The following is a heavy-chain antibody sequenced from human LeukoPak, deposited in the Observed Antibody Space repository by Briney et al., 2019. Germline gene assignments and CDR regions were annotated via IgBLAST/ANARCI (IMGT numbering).Heavy chain of an antibody. CDR2: INPGSGGT. D-gene: IGHD3-22*01. Sequence: ASVKVSCKASGYTFTGYYMHWVRQAPGQGLEWMGWINPGSGGTNYAQKFQGRVTMTRDTSISTAYMELSRLRAEDTALYYCARDTYYYDSSGYFDYWGQGTLVTVSS. V-gene: IGHV1-2*02. J-gene: IGHJ4*02. CDR3: ARDTYYYDSSGYFDY. CDR1: GYTFTGYY.